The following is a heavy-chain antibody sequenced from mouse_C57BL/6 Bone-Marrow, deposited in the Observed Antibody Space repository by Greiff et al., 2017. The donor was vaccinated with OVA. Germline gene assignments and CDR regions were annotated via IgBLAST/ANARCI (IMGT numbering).Heavy chain of an antibody. CDR1: GFSLTSYG. D-gene: IGHD2-3*01. V-gene: IGHV2-2*01. CDR3: ARRDDGFKGFAY. CDR2: IWSGGGT. Sequence: QVQLQQSGPGLVQPSQSLSITCTVSGFSLTSYGVHWVRQSPGKGLEWLGVIWSGGGTDYNAAFIYRLSISKDNSKSQVFFKMNSLQADDTAIYYCARRDDGFKGFAYWGQGTLVTVSA. J-gene: IGHJ3*01.